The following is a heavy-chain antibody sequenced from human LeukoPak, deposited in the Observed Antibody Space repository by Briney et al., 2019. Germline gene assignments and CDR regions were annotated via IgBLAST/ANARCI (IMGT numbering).Heavy chain of an antibody. J-gene: IGHJ6*04. CDR2: INPRGST. CDR1: GGSFSSHY. V-gene: IGHV4-34*01. D-gene: IGHD6-19*01. Sequence: SETLSLTCGVSGGSFSSHYWTWIRQPPGKGLEWIGEINPRGSTNYNPSLESRVTVSADTSRNQLSLSLTSVTAADSAVYFCARGLRQGSAWSWGPKERSYQYMDVWGTGTTVIVSS. CDR3: ARGLRQGSAWSWGPKERSYQYMDV.